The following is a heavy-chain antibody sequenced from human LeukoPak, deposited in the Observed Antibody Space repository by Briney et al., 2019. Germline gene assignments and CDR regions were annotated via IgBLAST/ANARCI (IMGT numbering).Heavy chain of an antibody. V-gene: IGHV1-8*01. CDR3: ARATGKDILTGRKLDN. D-gene: IGHD3-9*01. CDR2: MNSNSGNT. CDR1: GYTFTSYD. Sequence: ASVKVSCKASGYTFTSYDINWVRQATGQGLEWMGWMNSNSGNTGYAQKFQGRVTMTRNTSISIAYMELSSLRSDDTAVYYCARATGKDILTGRKLDNWGQGTLVTVSS. J-gene: IGHJ4*02.